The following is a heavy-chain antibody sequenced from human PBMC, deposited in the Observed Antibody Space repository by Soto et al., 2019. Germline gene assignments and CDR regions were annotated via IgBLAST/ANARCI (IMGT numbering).Heavy chain of an antibody. CDR2: IWYDGSTI. Sequence: HPGGSLRLSCAASGFTFSSYGMHWVRQAPGKGLEWVAVIWYDGSTIYYADSVKGRFTISRDNAKNSLYLQMNSLRAEDTAVYYCARDGLSLNWFDPWGHGTLVTVSS. CDR3: ARDGLSLNWFDP. CDR1: GFTFSSYG. D-gene: IGHD2-8*01. V-gene: IGHV3-33*01. J-gene: IGHJ5*02.